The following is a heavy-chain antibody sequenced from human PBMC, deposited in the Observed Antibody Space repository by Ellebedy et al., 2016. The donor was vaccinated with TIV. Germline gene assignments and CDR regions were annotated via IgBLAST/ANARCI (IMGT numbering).Heavy chain of an antibody. CDR3: VSSASMDAFDL. V-gene: IGHV4-59*01. CDR2: LYYTGST. J-gene: IGHJ3*01. Sequence: SETLSLTCAVSGGSLSDNYWTWIRQPPGKGLEWIGYLYYTGSTNYNPSLKSRVTISVNTHRNQFSLKLSSVTAADTAVYYCVSSASMDAFDLWGQGTKVTVSS. CDR1: GGSLSDNY. D-gene: IGHD3-16*01.